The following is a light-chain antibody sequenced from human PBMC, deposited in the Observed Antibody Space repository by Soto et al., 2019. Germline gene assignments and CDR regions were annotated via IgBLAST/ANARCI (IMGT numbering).Light chain of an antibody. CDR2: DVS. J-gene: IGLJ1*01. CDR1: SSDVGGYNY. V-gene: IGLV2-14*01. CDR3: SSYITSSTLNA. Sequence: QSALTQPASVSGSPGQSITISCTGTSSDVGGYNYVSWYQQHPGKAPKLMIYDVSKRPSGVSNRFSGSKSGNTASLTISGLQAEDEADYYCSSYITSSTLNAFGPGTKVPVL.